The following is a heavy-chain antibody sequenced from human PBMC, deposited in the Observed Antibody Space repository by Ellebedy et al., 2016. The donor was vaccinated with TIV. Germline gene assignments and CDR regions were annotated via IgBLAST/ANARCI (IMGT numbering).Heavy chain of an antibody. J-gene: IGHJ3*02. CDR2: IYFSGTT. CDR1: GYSISSGYY. CDR3: ATFRNLDGFDI. Sequence: GSLRLSCTVSGYSISSGYYWGWIRQPPGKGLEWIASIYFSGTTYYTPSLKSRVNISADTSKNQFSLRLTSVTAPDTAMYYCATFRNLDGFDIWGQGKMVTVSS. D-gene: IGHD2/OR15-2a*01. V-gene: IGHV4-38-2*02.